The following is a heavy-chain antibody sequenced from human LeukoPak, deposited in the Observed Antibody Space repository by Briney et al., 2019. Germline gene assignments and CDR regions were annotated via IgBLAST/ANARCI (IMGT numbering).Heavy chain of an antibody. V-gene: IGHV3-7*01. D-gene: IGHD4-17*01. CDR1: GFTFSSYW. CDR3: ARDRDYGDQLPGY. CDR2: IKQDGSEK. Sequence: QPGGSLRLSRAASGFTFSSYWMSWVRQAPGKGLEWVANIKQDGSEKYYVDSVKGRFTISRDNAKNSLYLQMNSLRAEDTAVYYCARDRDYGDQLPGYWGQGTLVTVSS. J-gene: IGHJ4*02.